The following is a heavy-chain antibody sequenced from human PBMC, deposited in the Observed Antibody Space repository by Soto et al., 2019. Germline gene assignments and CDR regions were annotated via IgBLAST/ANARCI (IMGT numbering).Heavy chain of an antibody. CDR1: GFTFSSYA. J-gene: IGHJ4*02. CDR3: AKNTLSSGWPDYFDY. V-gene: IGHV3-23*01. Sequence: GGSLRLSCAASGFTFSSYAMSWVRQAPGKGLEWVSAISGSGGSTYYADSVKGRFTISRDNSKNTLYLRMNSLRAEDTAVYYCAKNTLSSGWPDYFDYWGQGTLVTVSS. CDR2: ISGSGGST. D-gene: IGHD6-19*01.